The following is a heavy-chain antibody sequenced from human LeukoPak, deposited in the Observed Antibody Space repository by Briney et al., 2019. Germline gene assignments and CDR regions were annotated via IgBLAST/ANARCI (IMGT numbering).Heavy chain of an antibody. CDR3: ARGTLYGSGRIPDR. D-gene: IGHD3-10*01. V-gene: IGHV3-33*01. J-gene: IGHJ5*02. Sequence: PGGSLRLSCAASGFTFSSYGMHRVRQAPGKGLEWVAVIWYDGSNKYYADSVKGRFTISRDNSKNTLYLQMNSLRAKDTAVYYCARGTLYGSGRIPDRWGQGTLVTVSS. CDR1: GFTFSSYG. CDR2: IWYDGSNK.